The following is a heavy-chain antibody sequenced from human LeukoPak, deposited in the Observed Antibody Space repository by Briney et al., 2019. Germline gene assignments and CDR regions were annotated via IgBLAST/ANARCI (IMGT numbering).Heavy chain of an antibody. Sequence: ASVKVSCKASGYTFTSNDINWVRQATGQGLEWMGWMNPNSGNTGYAQKFQGRVTMTRNTSISTAYMELSSLRSEDTAVYYCARGERFLEWLLSSGMDVWGQGTTVTVSS. V-gene: IGHV1-8*01. CDR2: MNPNSGNT. CDR3: ARGERFLEWLLSSGMDV. J-gene: IGHJ6*02. CDR1: GYTFTSND. D-gene: IGHD3-3*01.